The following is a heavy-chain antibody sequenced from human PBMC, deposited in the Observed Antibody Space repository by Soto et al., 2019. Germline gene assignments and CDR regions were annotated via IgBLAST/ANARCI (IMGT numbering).Heavy chain of an antibody. J-gene: IGHJ3*02. V-gene: IGHV3-53*04. D-gene: IGHD6-13*01. CDR2: FYSGGST. CDR1: GFTVTSNY. CDR3: ASQIDSDSWYEGGFDI. Sequence: PGGSLRLSCAASGFTVTSNYMIWVRQAPGKGLEWVSGFYSGGSTYYAESVKGRFTISRHNSKNTMYLQMNSLRAEDTAVYYCASQIDSDSWYEGGFDIWGQGTVVTVSS.